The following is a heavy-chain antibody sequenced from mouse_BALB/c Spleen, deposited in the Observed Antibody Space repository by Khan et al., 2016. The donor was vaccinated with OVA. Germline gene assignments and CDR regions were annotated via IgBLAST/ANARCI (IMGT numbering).Heavy chain of an antibody. V-gene: IGHV3-2*02. CDR1: GYSITSGYG. D-gene: IGHD1-2*01. CDR3: ARTARIKY. Sequence: EVQLQESGPGLVKPSQSLSLTCTVTGYSITSGYGRNWIRQFPGNQLELMGYISYSGSTNYNPSLKSRISITRDTSKNQFFLQLNSVTTEDTATYYCARTARIKYWGQGTTLTVSP. CDR2: ISYSGST. J-gene: IGHJ2*01.